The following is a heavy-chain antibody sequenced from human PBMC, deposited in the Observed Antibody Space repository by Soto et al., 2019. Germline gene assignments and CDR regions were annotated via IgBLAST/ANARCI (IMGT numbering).Heavy chain of an antibody. J-gene: IGHJ4*02. CDR1: GFTFSSYA. CDR2: ISGSGGST. V-gene: IGHV3-23*01. CDR3: AKVGNHHSGSYPFDY. Sequence: LRLSCAASGFTFSSYAMSWVRQAPGKGLEWVSAISGSGGSTYYADSVKGRFTISRDNSKNTLYLQMNSLRAEDTAVYYCAKVGNHHSGSYPFDYCGKGTLVTVSS. D-gene: IGHD1-26*01.